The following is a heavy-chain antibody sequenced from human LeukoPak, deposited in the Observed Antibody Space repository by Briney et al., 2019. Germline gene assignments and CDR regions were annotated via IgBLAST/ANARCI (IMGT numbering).Heavy chain of an antibody. V-gene: IGHV1-46*01. CDR1: GYTFTSYY. Sequence: ASVRVSCKASGYTFTSYYMHWVRQAPGQGLEWMGIINPGGGGTNYAQTFEGRVTMTRDTATSRVYMELRSLRSDDTAVYCCARDGRYYGSGSYDVFDLWGQGTMVTVSS. CDR2: INPGGGGT. D-gene: IGHD3-10*01. CDR3: ARDGRYYGSGSYDVFDL. J-gene: IGHJ3*01.